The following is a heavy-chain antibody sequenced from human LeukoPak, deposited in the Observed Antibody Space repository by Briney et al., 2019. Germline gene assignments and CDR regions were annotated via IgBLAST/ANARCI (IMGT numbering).Heavy chain of an antibody. CDR2: ISYDGSNK. V-gene: IGHV3-30-3*01. CDR1: GFTFSSYA. CDR3: ARDGSSGYYDLWSGYPSYYYYGMDV. D-gene: IGHD3-3*01. J-gene: IGHJ6*02. Sequence: PGRSLRLSCAASGFTFSSYAMHWVRQAPGKGLEWVAVISYDGSNKYYADSVKGRFTISRDNSKNTLYLQMNSLRAEDTAVYYCARDGSSGYYDLWSGYPSYYYYGMDVWGQGTTVTVSS.